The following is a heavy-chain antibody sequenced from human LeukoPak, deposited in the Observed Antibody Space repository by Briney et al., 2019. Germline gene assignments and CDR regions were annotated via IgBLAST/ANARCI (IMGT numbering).Heavy chain of an antibody. Sequence: GGSLRLSCAASEFTFTYNYMTWVRQAPGKGLEWVSLLYSHGATNYADSVKGRFTISRDDSKNTVYLQMNSLRAEDTAVYYCARWTNFHAFDIWGQGTMVTVSS. V-gene: IGHV3-53*01. CDR3: ARWTNFHAFDI. J-gene: IGHJ3*02. D-gene: IGHD1-1*01. CDR2: LYSHGAT. CDR1: EFTFTYNY.